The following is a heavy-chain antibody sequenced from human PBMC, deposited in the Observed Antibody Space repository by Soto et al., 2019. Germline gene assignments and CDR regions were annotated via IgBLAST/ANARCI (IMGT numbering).Heavy chain of an antibody. Sequence: GGSLRLSCTASGFTFSTSAMSWVRQAPGRGLEWVSGISGSGAGTYYADSVKGRFSISRDNSKNTLYLQMSGLRAEDAAVYYCAKGPTIFGAVISFDYYYGMYVWGQGTPVTVS. V-gene: IGHV3-23*01. CDR1: GFTFSTSA. CDR2: ISGSGAGT. CDR3: AKGPTIFGAVISFDYYYGMYV. D-gene: IGHD3-3*01. J-gene: IGHJ6*02.